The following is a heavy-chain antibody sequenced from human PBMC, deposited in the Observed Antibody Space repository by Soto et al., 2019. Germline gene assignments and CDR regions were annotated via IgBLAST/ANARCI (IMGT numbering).Heavy chain of an antibody. CDR1: GYTFTSYG. V-gene: IGHV1-18*01. J-gene: IGHJ3*02. CDR3: ARDGITIFGVSWVAFDI. D-gene: IGHD3-3*01. Sequence: QVQLVQSGAEVKKPGASVKVSCKASGYTFTSYGISWVRQAPGQGLEWMGWISAYNGNTKYAQKLQGRVTMTTDTSTSTAYMELRSLRSDDTAVYYCARDGITIFGVSWVAFDIWGQGTMVTVSS. CDR2: ISAYNGNT.